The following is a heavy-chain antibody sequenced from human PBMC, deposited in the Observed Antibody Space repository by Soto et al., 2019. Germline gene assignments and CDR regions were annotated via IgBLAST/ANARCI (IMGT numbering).Heavy chain of an antibody. J-gene: IGHJ5*02. CDR1: RYTFTSYG. Sequence: VQLVQSGAEVKKPGASVKVSCKASRYTFTSYGITWVRQAPGQVLEWMGWISAYNGNTNYAQKLQGRVTMTTDTTTSKAYMELMRLICDDTAVYYCERKPGKTAVLMVDQRWVWFDPWGQLILV. CDR2: ISAYNGNT. V-gene: IGHV1-18*01. D-gene: IGHD2-15*01. CDR3: ERKPGKTAVLMVDQRWVWFDP.